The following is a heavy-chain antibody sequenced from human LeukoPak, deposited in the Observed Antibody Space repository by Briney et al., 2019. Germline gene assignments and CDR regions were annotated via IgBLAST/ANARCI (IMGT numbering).Heavy chain of an antibody. D-gene: IGHD6-13*01. CDR1: GFTFSSYA. Sequence: QPGGSLRLSCAASGFTFSSYAISWVRQAPGKGLEWVSAISGSGGSTYYADSVKGRFTISRDNSKNTLHLQMNSLRAEDTAVYYCAKVKSSGWYYFDYWGQGTLVTVSS. V-gene: IGHV3-23*01. J-gene: IGHJ4*02. CDR3: AKVKSSGWYYFDY. CDR2: ISGSGGST.